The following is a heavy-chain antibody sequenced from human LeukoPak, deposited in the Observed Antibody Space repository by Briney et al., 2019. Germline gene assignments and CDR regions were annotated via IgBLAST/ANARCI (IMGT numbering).Heavy chain of an antibody. Sequence: PSETLSLTCTVSGGSISSSSYYWGWLRPPPGTGLEWIGSIYYSGSTYYNPSLKSRVTISVDTSKNQFSLKLSSVTAADTAVYYCASQYNWNYEDYWGQGTLVTVSS. J-gene: IGHJ4*02. D-gene: IGHD1-7*01. V-gene: IGHV4-39*07. CDR3: ASQYNWNYEDY. CDR1: GGSISSSSYY. CDR2: IYYSGST.